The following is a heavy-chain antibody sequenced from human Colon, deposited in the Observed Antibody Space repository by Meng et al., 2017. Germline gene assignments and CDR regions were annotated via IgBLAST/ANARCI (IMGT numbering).Heavy chain of an antibody. CDR2: FYNSGTT. D-gene: IGHD6-6*01. Sequence: PVLLSPSGALFVSCNGYGGYVSCGGHYWNWIRKHALEGREWIGYFYNSGTTNYSASRKSRVTIAVDTSKNQLFLKRRYVTAAYTAVYYCAREYGASSGELDYWGQGTLVTVSS. V-gene: IGHV4-61*08. CDR1: GGYVSCGGHY. J-gene: IGHJ4*02. CDR3: AREYGASSGELDY.